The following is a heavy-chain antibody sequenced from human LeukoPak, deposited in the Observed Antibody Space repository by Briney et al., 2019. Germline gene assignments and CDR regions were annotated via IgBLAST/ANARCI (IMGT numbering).Heavy chain of an antibody. CDR1: GYTFTSYY. V-gene: IGHV1-46*01. Sequence: GASMKVSCKASGYTFTSYYMHWVRQAPGQGLEWMGIINPSGGSTSYAQKFQGRVTMTRDMSTSTVYMELSSLRSEDTAVYYCARDTYYYGSGTYYFNYWGQGTLVTVSS. D-gene: IGHD3-10*01. CDR3: ARDTYYYGSGTYYFNY. J-gene: IGHJ4*02. CDR2: INPSGGST.